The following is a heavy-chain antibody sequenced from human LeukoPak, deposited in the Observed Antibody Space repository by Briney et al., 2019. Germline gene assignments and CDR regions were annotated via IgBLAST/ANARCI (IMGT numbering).Heavy chain of an antibody. D-gene: IGHD6-19*01. Sequence: PSETLSLTCAVSGGSISSSNWWSWVRQPPGKGLEWIGEIYHSGSTNYNPSLKSRVTISVDKSKNQFSLKLSSVTAADTAVYYCAGSYDSSGWPFDYWGQGTLVTVSS. J-gene: IGHJ4*02. CDR3: AGSYDSSGWPFDY. CDR2: IYHSGST. CDR1: GGSISSSNW. V-gene: IGHV4-4*02.